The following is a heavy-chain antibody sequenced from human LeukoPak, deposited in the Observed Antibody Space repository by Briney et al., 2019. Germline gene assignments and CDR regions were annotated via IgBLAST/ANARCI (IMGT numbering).Heavy chain of an antibody. V-gene: IGHV3-48*01. D-gene: IGHD2-15*01. CDR1: GFTFSSYS. Sequence: GGSLRLSCAASGFTFSSYSMNWVRQAPGTGLEWVSYISSSSSTIYYADSVRGRFTISRGNAKNSLYLQMNSLRAEDTAVYYCARGGGTWAAEYFQHWGQGTLVTVSS. J-gene: IGHJ1*01. CDR2: ISSSSSTI. CDR3: ARGGGTWAAEYFQH.